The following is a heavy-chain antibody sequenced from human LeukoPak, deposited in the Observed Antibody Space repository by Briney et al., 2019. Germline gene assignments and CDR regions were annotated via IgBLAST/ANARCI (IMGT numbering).Heavy chain of an antibody. D-gene: IGHD6-6*01. Sequence: SETLSLTCAVYGGSFSGYYWSWIRQPPGKGLEWIGEINHSGSTNYNPSLKSRVTISVDTSKNQFSLKLSSVTAADTAVYYCVRNPSSIASRPSLGFDYWGQGTLVTVSS. J-gene: IGHJ4*02. V-gene: IGHV4-34*01. CDR2: INHSGST. CDR1: GGSFSGYY. CDR3: VRNPSSIASRPSLGFDY.